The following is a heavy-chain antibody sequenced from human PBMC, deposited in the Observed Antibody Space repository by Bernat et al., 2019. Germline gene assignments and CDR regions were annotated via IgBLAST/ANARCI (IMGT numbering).Heavy chain of an antibody. J-gene: IGHJ4*02. D-gene: IGHD2/OR15-2a*01. Sequence: EVQLVQSGAEVKKPGESLRISCKGSGYSFTSYWISWVRQMPGKGLEWMGRIDPSDSYTNYSPSFQGHVTISADKSISTAYLQWSSLKASDTAMYYCARHVIEVRRSSEGFDYWGQGTLVTVSS. CDR3: ARHVIEVRRSSEGFDY. CDR1: GYSFTSYW. CDR2: IDPSDSYT. V-gene: IGHV5-10-1*01.